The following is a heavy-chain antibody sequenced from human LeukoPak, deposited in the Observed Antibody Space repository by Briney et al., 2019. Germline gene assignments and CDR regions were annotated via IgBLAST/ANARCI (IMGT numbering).Heavy chain of an antibody. CDR1: GGTISSSSYY. D-gene: IGHD3-9*01. J-gene: IGHJ4*02. CDR3: ARRFFYDILTGYSN. CDR2: IYYSGST. V-gene: IGHV4-39*01. Sequence: SETLSLTCTVSGGTISSSSYYWGWIRQPPGKGLEWIGSIYYSGSTYYNPSLKSRVTIYVDTSKNQFSLKLSSVTAAHTAVYYCARRFFYDILTGYSNWGPGTLVTVS.